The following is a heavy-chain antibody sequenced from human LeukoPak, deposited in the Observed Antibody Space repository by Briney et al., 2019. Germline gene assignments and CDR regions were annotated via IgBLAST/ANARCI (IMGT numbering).Heavy chain of an antibody. V-gene: IGHV3-30*04. CDR2: ISYDGSNK. CDR3: TRVVLVGTTYSYFDY. D-gene: IGHD1-26*01. CDR1: GFTFSSYA. Sequence: GGSLRLSCAASGFTFSSYAMHWVRQAPGKGLEWVAVISYDGSNKYYADSVKGRFTISRDNSKNTLYLQMNSLKAEDTAVYYCTRVVLVGTTYSYFDYWGQGTLVTVSS. J-gene: IGHJ4*02.